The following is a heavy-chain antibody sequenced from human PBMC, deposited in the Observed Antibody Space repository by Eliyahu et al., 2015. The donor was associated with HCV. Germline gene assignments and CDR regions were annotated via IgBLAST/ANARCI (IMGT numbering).Heavy chain of an antibody. CDR3: ARDALTMVRGVIGY. CDR1: GFTXXSYG. CDR2: XWYDGSNK. J-gene: IGHJ4*02. Sequence: QVQLVESGGGVVQPGXSLXLSXAASGFTXXSYGMHWGRQAXGKGLEWVAVXWYDGSNKYYADSVKGRFTISRDNSKNTLYLQMNSLRAEDTAVYYCARDALTMVRGVIGYWGQGTLVTVSS. V-gene: IGHV3-33*01. D-gene: IGHD3-10*01.